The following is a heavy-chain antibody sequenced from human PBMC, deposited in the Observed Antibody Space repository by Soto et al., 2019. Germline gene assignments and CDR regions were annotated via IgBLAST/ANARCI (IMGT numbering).Heavy chain of an antibody. CDR1: GFTFSSYG. J-gene: IGHJ6*02. CDR2: IWYDGSNK. Sequence: GGSLRLSCAASGFTFSSYGMHWVRQAPGKGLEWVAVIWYDGSNKYYADSVKGRFTISRDNSKNTLYLQMNSLRAEDTAVYYCARIAGTTWADYYYYGMDVWGQGTTVTVSS. CDR3: ARIAGTTWADYYYYGMDV. D-gene: IGHD1-7*01. V-gene: IGHV3-33*01.